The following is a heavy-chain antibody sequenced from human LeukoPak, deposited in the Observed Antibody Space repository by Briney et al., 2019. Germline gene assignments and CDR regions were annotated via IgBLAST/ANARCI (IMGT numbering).Heavy chain of an antibody. CDR1: GYTFTSYD. V-gene: IGHV1-8*01. D-gene: IGHD3-16*02. CDR2: INPNSGGT. J-gene: IGHJ3*02. CDR3: ARGSFDAFDI. Sequence: ASVKVSCKASGYTFTSYDINWVRQAPGQGLEWMGRINPNSGGTNYAQKFQGRVTITRNTSISTAYMELSSLRSEDTAVYYCARGSFDAFDIWGQGTMVTVSS.